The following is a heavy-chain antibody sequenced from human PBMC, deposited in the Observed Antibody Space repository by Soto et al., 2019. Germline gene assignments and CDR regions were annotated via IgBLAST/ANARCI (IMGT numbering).Heavy chain of an antibody. CDR2: IWYDGSNK. CDR1: GFTFSSYG. J-gene: IGHJ6*02. Sequence: PGGSLRLSCAASGFTFSSYGMHWVRQAPGKGLEWVAVIWYDGSNKYYADSVKGRFTISRDNSKNTLYLQMNSLRAEDTAVYYCARGLYDILTGYSIPYYYYGMDVWGQGTTVTVSS. CDR3: ARGLYDILTGYSIPYYYYGMDV. D-gene: IGHD3-9*01. V-gene: IGHV3-33*01.